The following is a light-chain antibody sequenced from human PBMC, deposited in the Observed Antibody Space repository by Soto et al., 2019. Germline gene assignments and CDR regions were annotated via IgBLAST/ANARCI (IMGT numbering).Light chain of an antibody. Sequence: QSALTQPASVSGSPGQSIAISCTGTSSDVVGYDYVSWYQQHPDKAPKLIIYEVSKRPSGAPDRFSGSKSGNTASLTVSGLQAEDEADYYCTSYAVTCSFFYVFGTGTKVTVL. CDR1: SSDVVGYDY. J-gene: IGLJ1*01. CDR2: EVS. V-gene: IGLV2-8*01. CDR3: TSYAVTCSFFYV.